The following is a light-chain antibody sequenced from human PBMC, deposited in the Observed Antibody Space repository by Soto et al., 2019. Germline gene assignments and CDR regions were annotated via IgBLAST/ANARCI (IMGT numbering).Light chain of an antibody. V-gene: IGLV2-11*02. J-gene: IGLJ2*01. CDR3: SSYAGDYIVL. CDR2: DVS. CDR1: SNDIGGYKY. Sequence: QSALTQPRSVSGSLGQSVTISCTGTSNDIGGYKYVSWYQQHPGKVPKLMIYDVSKRPSGVPDRFSGSKSGYTASLTISGLQGEAEGDYYCSSYAGDYIVLFGGGTKLTVL.